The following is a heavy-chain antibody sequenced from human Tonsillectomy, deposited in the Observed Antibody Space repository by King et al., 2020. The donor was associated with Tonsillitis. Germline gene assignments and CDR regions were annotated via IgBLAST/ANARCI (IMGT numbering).Heavy chain of an antibody. V-gene: IGHV3-30*18. CDR1: GFTFSNYA. Sequence: VQLVESGGGVVQPGRSLRLSCAASGFTFSNYAMHWVRQAPGKGLEWVAAIPYDGSDKYYVHSVKGRFTISRDNSKNTLYLQMNSLRAEDTAVYYCAKPSSSSPYYCDYWGQGTLVTVSS. CDR2: IPYDGSDK. CDR3: AKPSSSSPYYCDY. D-gene: IGHD2-2*01. J-gene: IGHJ4*02.